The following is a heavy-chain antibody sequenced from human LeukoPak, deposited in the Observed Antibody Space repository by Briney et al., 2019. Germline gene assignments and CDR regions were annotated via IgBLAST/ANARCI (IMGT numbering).Heavy chain of an antibody. CDR2: INTSGSS. J-gene: IGHJ5*02. CDR3: ARRGAGPRGPDP. V-gene: IGHV4-4*07. Sequence: SETLSLTCTVSGGSISSYYWSWIRQPAGKGLEWIGRINTSGSSNYNPSLRSRVTMSVDTSENQFSLNLSSVTAADTAVYYCARRGAGPRGPDPWGQEHWSQSPQ. D-gene: IGHD3-16*01. CDR1: GGSISSYY.